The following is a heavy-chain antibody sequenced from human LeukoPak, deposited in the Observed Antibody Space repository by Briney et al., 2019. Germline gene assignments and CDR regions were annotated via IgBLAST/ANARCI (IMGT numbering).Heavy chain of an antibody. CDR1: GGTFSSYA. CDR2: IIPIFGTA. V-gene: IGHV1-69*01. CDR3: ARDPAPYCSSTSCYL. J-gene: IGHJ4*02. Sequence: SVKVSCKASGGTFSSYAISWVRQAPGQGLEWMGGIIPIFGTANYAQKFQGRVTITADESTSTAYMELSSLRSEDPAVYYCARDPAPYCSSTSCYLWGQGTLVTVSS. D-gene: IGHD2-2*01.